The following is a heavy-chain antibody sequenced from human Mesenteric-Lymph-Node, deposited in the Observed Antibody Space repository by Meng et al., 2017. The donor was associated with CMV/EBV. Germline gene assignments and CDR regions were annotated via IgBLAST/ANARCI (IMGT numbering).Heavy chain of an antibody. CDR3: ATDPHDFWSGKNWFDF. CDR2: LHYDGGEK. Sequence: GESLKISCAASGFIVSSNYMSWVRQAPGKGLEWVAFLHYDGGEKYYGDSVKGRFTISRDTSKNTLYLQMDSLRPEDTAIYYCATDPHDFWSGKNWFDFWGQGTLVTVSS. J-gene: IGHJ5*01. V-gene: IGHV3-30*02. D-gene: IGHD3-3*01. CDR1: GFIVSSNY.